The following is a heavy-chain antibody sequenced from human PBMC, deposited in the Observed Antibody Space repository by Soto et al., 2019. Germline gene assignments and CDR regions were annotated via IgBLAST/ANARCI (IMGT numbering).Heavy chain of an antibody. V-gene: IGHV3-66*01. CDR1: GFTVSSNY. CDR2: IYSGGST. Sequence: GGSLRLSCAASGFTVSSNYMSWVRQAPGKGLEWVSVIYSGGSTYYADSVKGRFTISRDNSKNTLYLQMNSLRAEDTAVYYCAREEYSSGWPGYDYWGQGTLVTVSS. CDR3: AREEYSSGWPGYDY. D-gene: IGHD6-19*01. J-gene: IGHJ4*02.